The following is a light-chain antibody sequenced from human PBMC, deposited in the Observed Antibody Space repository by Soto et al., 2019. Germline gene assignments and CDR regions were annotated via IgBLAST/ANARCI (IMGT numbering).Light chain of an antibody. V-gene: IGKV3-11*01. CDR2: DAS. Sequence: EIVLTQSPATLSLSPGEGATLSCRAGQNVSRFLAWYQRRPGQAPRLLIYDASNRASGIPARFTGSGSGTDFTLTISSLEPDDSAVHYCQQRSNWHPLTFGGGTKVDIK. CDR3: QQRSNWHPLT. J-gene: IGKJ4*01. CDR1: QNVSRF.